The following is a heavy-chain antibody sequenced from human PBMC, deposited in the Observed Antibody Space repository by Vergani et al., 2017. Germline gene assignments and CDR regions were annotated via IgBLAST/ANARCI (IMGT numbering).Heavy chain of an antibody. V-gene: IGHV4-4*01. CDR3: ARDRYGDYYYYYGMDV. CDR1: GGSISSSNW. D-gene: IGHD4-17*01. Sequence: QVQLQESGPGLVKPSGTLSLTCAVSGGSISSSNWWSWVRQPPGKGLEWIGEIYHSGSTNFNPSLKSRVTISVDKSKNQFSLKLSSVTAADTAVYCCARDRYGDYYYYYGMDVWGQGTTVTVSS. CDR2: IYHSGST. J-gene: IGHJ6*02.